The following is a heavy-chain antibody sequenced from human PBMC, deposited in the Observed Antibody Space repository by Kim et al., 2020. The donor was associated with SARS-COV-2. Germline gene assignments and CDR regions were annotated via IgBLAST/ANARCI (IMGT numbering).Heavy chain of an antibody. Sequence: SETLSLTCAXXGXXFXGYYWSWIRQPPGKGLEWIGEINHSGSTHYNPSLKSRVTISVDTSKNQFSLKLSSVTAADTAVYYCARGTEVAVAGIFDYWGQGTLVTVSS. CDR3: ARGTEVAVAGIFDY. CDR1: GXXFXGYY. V-gene: IGHV4-34*01. D-gene: IGHD6-19*01. CDR2: INHSGST. J-gene: IGHJ4*02.